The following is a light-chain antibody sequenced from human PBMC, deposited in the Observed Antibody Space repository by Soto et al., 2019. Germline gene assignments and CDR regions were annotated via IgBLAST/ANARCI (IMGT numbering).Light chain of an antibody. CDR3: TSYTSSCTLVV. CDR1: SSDVGGYNY. V-gene: IGLV2-14*01. Sequence: QSALTQPASVSGSPGQSITISCTGTSSDVGGYNYVSWYQQHPGKAPKLMIYDVSNRPSGVSNRFSGSKSGNTASLTISGLQAEDEADYYCTSYTSSCTLVVFGGGTQLTFL. J-gene: IGLJ2*01. CDR2: DVS.